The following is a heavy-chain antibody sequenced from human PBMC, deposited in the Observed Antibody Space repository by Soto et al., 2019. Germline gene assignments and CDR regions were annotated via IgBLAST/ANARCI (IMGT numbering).Heavy chain of an antibody. CDR2: MNPNSGNT. V-gene: IGHV1-8*01. J-gene: IGHJ3*02. CDR3: ARHIAAAGILAFDI. D-gene: IGHD6-13*01. CDR1: GYTFTSYD. Sequence: ASVKVSCKASGYTFTSYDINWVQQATGQGLEWMGWMNPNSGNTGYAQKFQGRVTMTRNTSISTAYMELSSLRSEDTAVYYCARHIAAAGILAFDIWGQGTMVTVSS.